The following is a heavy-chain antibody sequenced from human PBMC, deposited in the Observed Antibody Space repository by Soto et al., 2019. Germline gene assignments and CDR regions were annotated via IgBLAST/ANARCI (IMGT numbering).Heavy chain of an antibody. CDR3: ARGGYSSSWATRLYYFDY. CDR2: IYYSGST. V-gene: IGHV4-31*03. D-gene: IGHD6-13*01. CDR1: GGSISSGGYY. Sequence: QVQLQESGPGLVKPSQTLSLTCTVSGGSISSGGYYWSWIRQHPGKGLEWIGYIYYSGSTYYNPSLKSRVPISVDPSKNQFSLKLSSVTAADTAVYYCARGGYSSSWATRLYYFDYWGQGTLVTVSS. J-gene: IGHJ4*02.